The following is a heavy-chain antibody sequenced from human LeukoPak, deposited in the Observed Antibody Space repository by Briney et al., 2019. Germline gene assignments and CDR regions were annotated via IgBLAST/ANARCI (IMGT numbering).Heavy chain of an antibody. V-gene: IGHV3-23*01. J-gene: IGHJ4*02. CDR3: ALSGYGDRDH. CDR1: GLTVSSSY. D-gene: IGHD3-22*01. CDR2: NSASGGNA. Sequence: GLSLKLSCAASGLTVSSSYMSWVRQAPGKGLEWVSTNSASGGNAYYADPVKGRFTISRDNSKNMVYLQMDSLRAEDTAVYYCALSGYGDRDHWGQGTLVTVSS.